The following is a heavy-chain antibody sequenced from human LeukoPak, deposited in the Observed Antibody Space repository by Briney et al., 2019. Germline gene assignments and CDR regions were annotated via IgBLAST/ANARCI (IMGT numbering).Heavy chain of an antibody. CDR1: GGTFSRSA. CDR3: ARGHYPRDRFDP. J-gene: IGHJ5*02. D-gene: IGHD1-26*01. Sequence: SVKVSCKASGGTFSRSAINWVRQAPGQGLEWMGGIIPMFRTANYAQKFRGRVTITADESTSTAYMELNSLRSEDTAVYYCARGHYPRDRFDPWGQGTLVTVSS. V-gene: IGHV1-69*13. CDR2: IIPMFRTA.